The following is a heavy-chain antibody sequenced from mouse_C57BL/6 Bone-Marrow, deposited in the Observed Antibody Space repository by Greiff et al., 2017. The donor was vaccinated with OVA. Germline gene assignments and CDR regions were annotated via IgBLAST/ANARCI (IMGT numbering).Heavy chain of an antibody. D-gene: IGHD1-1*01. V-gene: IGHV5-17*01. CDR2: ISSGSSTI. CDR1: GFTFSDYG. J-gene: IGHJ1*03. CDR3: ARPGNYYGSSSYWYFDV. Sequence: DVKLVESGGGLVKPGGSLKLSCAASGFTFSDYGMHWVRQAPEKGLEWVAYISSGSSTIYYADTVKGRFTISRDNAKNTLFLQMTSLRSEDAAMYYCARPGNYYGSSSYWYFDVWGTGTTVTVSS.